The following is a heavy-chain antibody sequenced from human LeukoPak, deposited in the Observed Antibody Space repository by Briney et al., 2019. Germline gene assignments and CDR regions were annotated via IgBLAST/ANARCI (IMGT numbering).Heavy chain of an antibody. CDR1: GFSINSYS. CDR3: ARLRDTVTSASDY. CDR2: ISSSGGYI. Sequence: GGSLRLSCAASGFSINSYSMTWVRQAPGKGLEWVSTISSSGGYIYYADSVKGRFTITRDTAKNSLYLQMNSLRVEDTAVYNCARLRDTVTSASDYWGQGTLVTVSS. D-gene: IGHD4-17*01. V-gene: IGHV3-21*01. J-gene: IGHJ4*02.